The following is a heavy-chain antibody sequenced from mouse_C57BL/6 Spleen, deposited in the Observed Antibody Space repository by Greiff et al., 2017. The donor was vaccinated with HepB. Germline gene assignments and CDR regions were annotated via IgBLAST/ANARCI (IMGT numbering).Heavy chain of an antibody. CDR3: ARFDYDIDY. J-gene: IGHJ2*01. D-gene: IGHD2-4*01. Sequence: VQLQQSGAELVRPGTSVKVSCKASGYAFTNYLIEWVKQRPGQGLEWIGVINPGSGGTNYNEKFKGKATLTADKSSSTAYMQLSSLTSEDSAVYFCARFDYDIDYWGQGTTLTVSS. CDR1: GYAFTNYL. CDR2: INPGSGGT. V-gene: IGHV1-54*01.